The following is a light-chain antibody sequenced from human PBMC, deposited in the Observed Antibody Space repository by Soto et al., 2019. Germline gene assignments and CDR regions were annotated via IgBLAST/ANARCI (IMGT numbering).Light chain of an antibody. CDR1: TSDVGAYNY. Sequence: QSVLTQPASVSGSPGQSIAISCTGTTSDVGAYNYVSWYQRHPGKAPKLLIFDVTTRPSGVSDRFSGSKSGNTASLTISGLLAEDEADYYCTSYTTSATLLFGGGTKLTVL. CDR2: DVT. V-gene: IGLV2-14*03. CDR3: TSYTTSATLL. J-gene: IGLJ2*01.